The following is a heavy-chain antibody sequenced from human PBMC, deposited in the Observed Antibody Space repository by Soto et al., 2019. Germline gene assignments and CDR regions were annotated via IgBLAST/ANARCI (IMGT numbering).Heavy chain of an antibody. J-gene: IGHJ5*02. Sequence: GGSLRLSCAASGFSVSGSYMGWVRQAPGKGLEWVSVIYRGGGTYYVDSVKGRFTISRDNSENTLYLQMNSLRADDTAVYYCGRGWGGGCLDFFDPWGRGPL. CDR1: GFSVSGSY. CDR2: IYRGGGT. V-gene: IGHV3-53*01. CDR3: GRGWGGGCLDFFDP. D-gene: IGHD3-3*01.